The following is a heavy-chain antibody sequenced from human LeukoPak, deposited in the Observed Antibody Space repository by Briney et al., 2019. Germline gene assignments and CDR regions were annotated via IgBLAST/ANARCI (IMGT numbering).Heavy chain of an antibody. V-gene: IGHV4-31*03. Sequence: SETLSLTCTVSGGSVSSGSYYWSWIRQPPGKGLEWMGHIYYSGTVYYNPSLRSRVSISVDTSKNQFSLRLSSVTVADTAVYYCARLGMAASYFYDSSGDKFDYWGQETLVTVSS. J-gene: IGHJ4*02. CDR2: IYYSGTV. D-gene: IGHD3-22*01. CDR3: ARLGMAASYFYDSSGDKFDY. CDR1: GGSVSSGSYY.